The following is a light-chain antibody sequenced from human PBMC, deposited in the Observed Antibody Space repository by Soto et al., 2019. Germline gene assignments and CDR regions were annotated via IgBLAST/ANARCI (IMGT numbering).Light chain of an antibody. V-gene: IGKV3-15*01. CDR1: QSIYSN. CDR3: QQYNNWPPWT. CDR2: AAS. J-gene: IGKJ1*01. Sequence: EVVMTQSPAALSVSPGERATLSCRASQSIYSNLAWYQQKPGQAPRLLIYAASNMGTGIPARFSGSGSGTEFTLTISSLQSEDFAFYYCQQYNNWPPWTFGQGTKVEIK.